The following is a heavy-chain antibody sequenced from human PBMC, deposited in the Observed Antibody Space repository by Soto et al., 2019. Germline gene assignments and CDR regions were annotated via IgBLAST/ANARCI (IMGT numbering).Heavy chain of an antibody. CDR2: ISGSGGST. J-gene: IGHJ4*02. V-gene: IGHV3-23*01. CDR1: GFTFSSYA. CDR3: AKGAPHIAARPSRFDY. Sequence: EVQLLESGGGLVQPGGSLRLSCAASGFTFSSYAMSWVHQAPGKGLEWVSAISGSGGSTYYADSVKGRFTISRDNSKNTLYLQMNSLRAEDTAVYYCAKGAPHIAARPSRFDYWGQGTLVTVSS. D-gene: IGHD6-6*01.